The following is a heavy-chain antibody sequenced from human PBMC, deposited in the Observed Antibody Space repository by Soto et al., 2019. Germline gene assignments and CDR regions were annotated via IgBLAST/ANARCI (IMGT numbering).Heavy chain of an antibody. V-gene: IGHV2-70*01. CDR3: ARIAYDSSGYTTDY. J-gene: IGHJ4*02. D-gene: IGHD3-22*01. CDR1: GFSLSTSGMC. CDR2: IDWDDDK. Sequence: SGPTLVNPTQTLTLTRTFSGFSLSTSGMCVSWIRQPPGKALEWLALIDWDDDKYYSTSLKTRLTISKDTSKNQVVLTMTNMDPVDTATYYCARIAYDSSGYTTDYWGQGTLVTVPS.